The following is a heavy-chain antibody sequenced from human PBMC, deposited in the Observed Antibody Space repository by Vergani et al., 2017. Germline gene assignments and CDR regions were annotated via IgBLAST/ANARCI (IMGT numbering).Heavy chain of an antibody. CDR3: ARDLRLLYNRFDP. CDR1: GFTFNQYG. Sequence: QVQLVESGGGVVQPGRSLRLSCAASGFTFNQYGMHWVRQAPGKGLEWVAVTWYDGNNTQYADYVKGRFTISRDNSKSTMYLQMNSLRDEDTGVYYCARDLRLLYNRFDPWGQGTLVTVSS. J-gene: IGHJ5*02. D-gene: IGHD1-14*01. CDR2: TWYDGNNT. V-gene: IGHV3-33*01.